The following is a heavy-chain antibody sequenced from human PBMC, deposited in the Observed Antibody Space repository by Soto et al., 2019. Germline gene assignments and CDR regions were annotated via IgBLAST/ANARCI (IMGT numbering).Heavy chain of an antibody. J-gene: IGHJ4*02. CDR1: GFTFDDYA. CDR3: AKDGPYYDILTGSPFDY. V-gene: IGHV3-9*01. D-gene: IGHD3-9*01. Sequence: GGSLRLSCAASGFTFDDYAMHWVRQAPGKGLEWVSGISWNSGSIGYADSVKGRFTISRDNAKNSLYLQMNSLRAEDTALYYCAKDGPYYDILTGSPFDYWGQGTLVTVSS. CDR2: ISWNSGSI.